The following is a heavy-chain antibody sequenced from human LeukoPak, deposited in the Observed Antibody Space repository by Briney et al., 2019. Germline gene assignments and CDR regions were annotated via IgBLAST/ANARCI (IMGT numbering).Heavy chain of an antibody. CDR3: AKKGIAAAGTGNWFDS. Sequence: GGSLRLSCAASGFTYSSYAMSWVGQARGKGLEWVSAISGSGGSTYYAASVKGRFTISRDNSKNTLYLQMNSLRAEDTAVYYCAKKGIAAAGTGNWFDSCGQGTLVTVSS. J-gene: IGHJ5*01. D-gene: IGHD6-13*01. V-gene: IGHV3-23*01. CDR2: ISGSGGST. CDR1: GFTYSSYA.